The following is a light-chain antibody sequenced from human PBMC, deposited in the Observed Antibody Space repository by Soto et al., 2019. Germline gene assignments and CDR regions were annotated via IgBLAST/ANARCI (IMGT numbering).Light chain of an antibody. J-gene: IGKJ1*01. CDR1: QSVSSC. Sequence: IVLTQSPATLSLSPGERATLSCRASQSVSSCLAWYQQKPGQAPRLLIYDVSNRATGIPDRFSGSGSGTDFTLTISSLEPEDFAVYYCQQRSNWPPWTFGQGTKVEFK. CDR3: QQRSNWPPWT. V-gene: IGKV3-11*01. CDR2: DVS.